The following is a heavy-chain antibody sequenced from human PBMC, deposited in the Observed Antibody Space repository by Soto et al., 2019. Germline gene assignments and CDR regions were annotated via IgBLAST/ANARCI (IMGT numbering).Heavy chain of an antibody. Sequence: SVKVSCKASGFTFTSSAVQWVRQARGQRLEWIGWIVVGSGNTNYAQKFQERVTITRDMSTSTAYMELSSLRSEDTAVYYCAADPQVGATGYGMDVWGQGTTVTVSS. CDR2: IVVGSGNT. V-gene: IGHV1-58*01. D-gene: IGHD1-26*01. CDR3: AADPQVGATGYGMDV. J-gene: IGHJ6*02. CDR1: GFTFTSSA.